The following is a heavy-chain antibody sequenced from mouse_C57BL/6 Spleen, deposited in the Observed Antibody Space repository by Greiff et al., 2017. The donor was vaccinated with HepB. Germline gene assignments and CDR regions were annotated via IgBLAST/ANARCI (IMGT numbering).Heavy chain of an antibody. CDR2: INYDGSST. Sequence: EVQLVESEGGLVQPGSSMKLSCTASGFTFSDYYMAWVRQVPEKGLEWVANINYDGSSTYYLDSLKSRFIISRDNAKNILYLQMSSLKSEDTATYYCARPLEGWYFDVWGTGTTVTVSS. CDR1: GFTFSDYY. V-gene: IGHV5-16*01. CDR3: ARPLEGWYFDV. J-gene: IGHJ1*03.